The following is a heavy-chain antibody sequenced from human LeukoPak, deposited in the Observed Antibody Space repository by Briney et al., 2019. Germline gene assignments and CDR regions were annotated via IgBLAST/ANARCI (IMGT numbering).Heavy chain of an antibody. CDR2: INHSGST. CDR1: GGSLSGYY. D-gene: IGHD6-13*01. CDR3: ARGPSSLGFVDY. Sequence: SETLSLTCAVYGGSLSGYYWSWIRQPPGKGLEWIGEINHSGSTNYNPSLKSRVTISVDTSKNQFSLKLSSVTAADTAVYYCARGPSSLGFVDYWGQGTLVTVSS. V-gene: IGHV4-34*01. J-gene: IGHJ4*02.